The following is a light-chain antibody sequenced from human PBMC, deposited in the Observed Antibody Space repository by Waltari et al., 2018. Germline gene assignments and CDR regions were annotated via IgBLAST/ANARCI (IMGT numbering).Light chain of an antibody. CDR3: HQSATAPLT. V-gene: IGKV3-20*01. Sequence: EIALTQSPGTLSLSPGEGATLSSRASQNVGNNYLAWLQQKPGQPPRLLIYNVFIRATGIPDRFSGSGSGTDFTLTISRLEPDDFAVYYCHQSATAPLTFGGGTRVEIK. CDR2: NVF. CDR1: QNVGNNY. J-gene: IGKJ4*01.